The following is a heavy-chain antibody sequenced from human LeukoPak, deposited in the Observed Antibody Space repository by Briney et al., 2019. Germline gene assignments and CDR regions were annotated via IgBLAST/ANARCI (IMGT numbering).Heavy chain of an antibody. CDR3: AKEPSSSWYSYYYYMDV. CDR2: IWYDGSNK. D-gene: IGHD6-13*01. J-gene: IGHJ6*03. CDR1: GFTFSSYG. V-gene: IGHV3-33*06. Sequence: PGGSLRLSCAASGFTFSSYGMHWVRQAPGKGLEWVAVIWYDGSNKYYADSVKGRFTISRDNSKNTLYLQMNSLRAEDTAVYYCAKEPSSSWYSYYYYMDVWGKGTTVTVSS.